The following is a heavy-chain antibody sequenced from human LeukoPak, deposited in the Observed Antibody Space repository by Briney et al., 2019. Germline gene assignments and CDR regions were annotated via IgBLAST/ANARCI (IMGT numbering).Heavy chain of an antibody. D-gene: IGHD6-13*01. CDR1: GYTFSNYY. Sequence: ASVKVSCKASGYTFSNYYIHWVRQAPGQGLEWMGWINPNSGGTNYAQKFQGRVTMTRDTSISTAYMELSRLRSDDTAVYYCARLSSNYYYGMDVWGQGTTVTVSS. J-gene: IGHJ6*02. CDR3: ARLSSNYYYGMDV. V-gene: IGHV1-2*02. CDR2: INPNSGGT.